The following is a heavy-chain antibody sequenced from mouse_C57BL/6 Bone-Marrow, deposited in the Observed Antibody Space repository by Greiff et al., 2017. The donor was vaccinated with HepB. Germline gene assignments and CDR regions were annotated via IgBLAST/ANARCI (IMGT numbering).Heavy chain of an antibody. J-gene: IGHJ1*03. V-gene: IGHV8-12*01. CDR2: IYWDDDK. Sequence: QVTLKESGPGILQSSQTLSLTCSFSGFSLSTSGMGVSWIRQPPGKGVEWLAHIYWDDDKRYNPSLKSRLTISKDTSRNQVFLKIPSVDPADTATYYCARRNYSNYWYFDVWGTGTTVTVSS. D-gene: IGHD2-5*01. CDR3: ARRNYSNYWYFDV. CDR1: GFSLSTSGMG.